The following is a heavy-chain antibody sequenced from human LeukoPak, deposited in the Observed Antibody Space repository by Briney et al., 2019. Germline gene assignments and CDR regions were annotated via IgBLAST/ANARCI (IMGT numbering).Heavy chain of an antibody. CDR3: AKDPNGDYIGTFDI. D-gene: IGHD4-17*01. Sequence: ETLSLTCTVSGGSISSYYWSWIRQAPGKGLEWVSSISGNGGSTQYADSVQGRFAISRDNSKKTLYLQMNSLRAEDTAVYYCAKDPNGDYIGTFDIWGQGTMVNVSS. CDR1: GGSISSYY. CDR2: ISGNGGST. J-gene: IGHJ3*02. V-gene: IGHV3-23*01.